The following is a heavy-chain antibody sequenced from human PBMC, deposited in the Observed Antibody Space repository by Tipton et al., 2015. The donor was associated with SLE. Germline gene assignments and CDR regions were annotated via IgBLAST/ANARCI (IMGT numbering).Heavy chain of an antibody. CDR2: IYYSGST. V-gene: IGHV4-39*07. CDR1: GGSISSGGYY. J-gene: IGHJ4*02. D-gene: IGHD1-14*01. Sequence: TLSLTCTVSGGSISSGGYYWSWIRQPPGKGLEWIGSIYYSGSTYYNPSLKSRVTISVDTSKNQFSLKLSSVTAADTAVYYCARGNEVSLDYWGQGTLVTVSS. CDR3: ARGNEVSLDY.